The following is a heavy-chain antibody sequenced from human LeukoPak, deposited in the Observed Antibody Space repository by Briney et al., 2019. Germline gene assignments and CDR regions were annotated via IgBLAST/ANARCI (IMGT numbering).Heavy chain of an antibody. D-gene: IGHD6-13*01. CDR2: VSRFGGTT. J-gene: IGHJ5*02. Sequence: GSLRPSCAASGFTFDSYAMSWVRQAPGKGLEWVSAVSRFGGTTYYADSAKGRFTISRDNSNNTVYLQMNSLRVGDTALYYCVKHVGSRWSNNRFDPWGQGTLVTVS. CDR1: GFTFDSYA. V-gene: IGHV3-23*01. CDR3: VKHVGSRWSNNRFDP.